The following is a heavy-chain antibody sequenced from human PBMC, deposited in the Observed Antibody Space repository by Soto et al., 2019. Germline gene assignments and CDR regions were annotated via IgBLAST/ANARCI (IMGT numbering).Heavy chain of an antibody. D-gene: IGHD1-26*01. CDR1: SGSITTSVL. V-gene: IGHV4-4*02. J-gene: IGHJ4*02. Sequence: SETLSLTCDVSSGSITTSVLWTWVRRFPGKGLEWIGEIAHDGHTNYNPSLSGRVTMSVDLSNSQFSLKVASVTAADTALYFCVGGRDYDYWGQGSLVTVSS. CDR2: IAHDGHT. CDR3: VGGRDYDY.